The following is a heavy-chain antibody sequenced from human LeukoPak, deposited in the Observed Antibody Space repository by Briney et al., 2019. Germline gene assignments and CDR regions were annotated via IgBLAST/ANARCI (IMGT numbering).Heavy chain of an antibody. D-gene: IGHD1-26*01. J-gene: IGHJ5*02. CDR1: VFTLSSYA. CDR2: ISGSGGST. Sequence: GGPLRLSCAASVFTLSSYAMSGVRQAPGKGVEGVSAISGSGGSTFYADSVKGLFTISRDNSKNTLYMQMNSLRAEDTAVYSRAKDPYSGSYSHWFDPWGQGTLVTVSS. V-gene: IGHV3-23*01. CDR3: AKDPYSGSYSHWFDP.